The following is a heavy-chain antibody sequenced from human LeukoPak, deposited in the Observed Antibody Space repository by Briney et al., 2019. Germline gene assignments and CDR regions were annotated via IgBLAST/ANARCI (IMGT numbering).Heavy chain of an antibody. CDR2: IRSKANSYAT. CDR3: TRHTTVTCY. V-gene: IGHV3-73*01. D-gene: IGHD4-17*01. Sequence: GGSLTLSCAASGFTFSGSAMHWVRQASGKGLEWVGRIRSKANSYATAYAASVKGRFTISRDDSKNTAYLQMNSLKTEDTAVYYCTRHTTVTCYWGQGTLVTVSS. CDR1: GFTFSGSA. J-gene: IGHJ4*02.